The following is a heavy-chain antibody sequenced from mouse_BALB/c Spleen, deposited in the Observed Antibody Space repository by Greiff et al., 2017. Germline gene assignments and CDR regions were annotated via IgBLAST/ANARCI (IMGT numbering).Heavy chain of an antibody. J-gene: IGHJ2*01. CDR3: ARPRLLRYFDY. CDR2: ISSGGSYT. D-gene: IGHD1-1*01. CDR1: GFTFSSYA. V-gene: IGHV5-9-3*01. Sequence: EVKLVESGGGLVKPGGSLKLSCAASGFTFSSYAMSWVRQTPEKRLEWVATISSGGSYTYYPDSVKGRFTISRDNAKTTLSLQMSSLRSEDTAMYYGARPRLLRYFDYWGQGTTLTVSA.